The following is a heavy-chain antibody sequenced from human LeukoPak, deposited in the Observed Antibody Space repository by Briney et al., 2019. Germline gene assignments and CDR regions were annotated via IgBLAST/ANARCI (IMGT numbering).Heavy chain of an antibody. Sequence: PGGSLRLSCAASGFTFSSYWMNWVRQAPGKGLEWVANIKQDGSEKYYVDSVKGRFTISRDNAKNSLYLQMNSLRAEDTAVYYCARDSRLVGTDFDYWGQGTLVTVSS. J-gene: IGHJ4*02. CDR2: IKQDGSEK. CDR3: ARDSRLVGTDFDY. D-gene: IGHD2-21*02. CDR1: GFTFSSYW. V-gene: IGHV3-7*01.